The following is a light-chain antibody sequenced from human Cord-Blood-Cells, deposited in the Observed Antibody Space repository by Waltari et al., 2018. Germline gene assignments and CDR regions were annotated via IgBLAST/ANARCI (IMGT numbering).Light chain of an antibody. CDR1: SSDVGGYNY. CDR3: SSYTSSSTRV. V-gene: IGLV2-14*01. J-gene: IGLJ3*02. Sequence: QSALTQPASVSGSPGQSLTISCNGTSSDVGGYNYVSWYQQHPGKAPKLMIYDVSNRPSGVSNRFSGSKSGNTASLTISGLQAEDEADYYCSSYTSSSTRVFGGGTKLTVL. CDR2: DVS.